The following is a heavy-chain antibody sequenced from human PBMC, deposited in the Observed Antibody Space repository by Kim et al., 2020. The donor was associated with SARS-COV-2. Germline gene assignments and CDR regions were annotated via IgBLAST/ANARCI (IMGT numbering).Heavy chain of an antibody. D-gene: IGHD1-26*01. CDR1: GFSFNGYE. CDR2: ISAGGSTT. J-gene: IGHJ6*02. Sequence: GGSLRLSCAASGFSFNGYEMNWVRQAPGKGLEWISYISAGGSTTYHADSVKGRFTISRDNAKKSLYLQMNSLRAEDTAVYYCARIGGRTTEGGLDVWGQGTTVIVSS. V-gene: IGHV3-48*03. CDR3: ARIGGRTTEGGLDV.